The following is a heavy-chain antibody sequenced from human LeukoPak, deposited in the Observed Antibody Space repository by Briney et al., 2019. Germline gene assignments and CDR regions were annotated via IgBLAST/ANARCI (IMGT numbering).Heavy chain of an antibody. CDR3: ARSARGSSKLGEN. J-gene: IGHJ4*02. V-gene: IGHV1-2*02. CDR1: GYTFTGYY. CDR2: INPNSGGT. Sequence: GASVKVSCKASGYTFTGYYMHWVRQAPGQGLEWMGWINPNSGGTNYAQKFQGRVTMTRDTSISTAYMELSRLRSDDTAVYYCARSARGSSKLGENWGQGTLVTVSS. D-gene: IGHD2-21*01.